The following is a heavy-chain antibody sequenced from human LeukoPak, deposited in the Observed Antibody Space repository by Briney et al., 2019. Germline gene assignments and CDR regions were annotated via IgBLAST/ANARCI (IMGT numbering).Heavy chain of an antibody. V-gene: IGHV5-51*01. Sequence: LGESLKISCKGSGYSFTTYWLGWVRQMPGKGPEWMGIIYPGDSDTRYSPSFQGQVTISADKSISTAYLQWSSLKASDTAMYYCARHSGSYYGEADYWGQGTLVTVSS. D-gene: IGHD1-26*01. CDR3: ARHSGSYYGEADY. J-gene: IGHJ4*02. CDR2: IYPGDSDT. CDR1: GYSFTTYW.